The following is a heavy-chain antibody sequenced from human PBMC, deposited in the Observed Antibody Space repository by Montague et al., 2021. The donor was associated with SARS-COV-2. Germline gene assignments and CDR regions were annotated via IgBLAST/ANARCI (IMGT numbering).Heavy chain of an antibody. D-gene: IGHD3-16*01. J-gene: IGHJ6*02. CDR1: DGSISSPNW. CDR3: ARGGTYHYGMDV. Sequence: SETLSLTCAVSDGSISSPNWWNWVRQHPGKGLEWIGEIYYAGNTNYNPSLKSRVTIFIEQSKNHFSLQLSSVTAADTAVYYCARGGTYHYGMDVWGQGTTVAVSS. CDR2: IYYAGNT. V-gene: IGHV4-4*02.